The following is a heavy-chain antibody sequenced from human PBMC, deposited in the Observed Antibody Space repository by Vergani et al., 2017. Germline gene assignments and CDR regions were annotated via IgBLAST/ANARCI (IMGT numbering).Heavy chain of an antibody. J-gene: IGHJ4*02. Sequence: QVQLQESGPGLVKPSQTLSLTCTVSGGSISSGGYYWSWIRQHPGKGLEWIGYIYYSGSTYYNPSLKSRVTISVDTSKNKFSLKRSSVTAADTAVYYCARDRRDSSGHFDYWGQGTLVTVSS. V-gene: IGHV4-31*03. D-gene: IGHD3-22*01. CDR2: IYYSGST. CDR3: ARDRRDSSGHFDY. CDR1: GGSISSGGYY.